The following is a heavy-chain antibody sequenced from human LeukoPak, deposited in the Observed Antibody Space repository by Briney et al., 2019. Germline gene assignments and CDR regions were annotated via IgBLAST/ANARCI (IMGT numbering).Heavy chain of an antibody. D-gene: IGHD3-3*01. Sequence: GGSLRLSCAASGFTFSSYGMHWVRQAPCKGLEWVAFIRYDGSNKYYADSVKGRFTISRDNSKNTLYLQMNSLRAEDTAVYYCAKDYGRDYDFWSGYPTFDYWGQGTLVTVSS. J-gene: IGHJ4*02. CDR2: IRYDGSNK. CDR1: GFTFSSYG. CDR3: AKDYGRDYDFWSGYPTFDY. V-gene: IGHV3-30*02.